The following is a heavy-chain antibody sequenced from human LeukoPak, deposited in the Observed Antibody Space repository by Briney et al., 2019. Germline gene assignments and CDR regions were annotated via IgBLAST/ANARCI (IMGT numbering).Heavy chain of an antibody. J-gene: IGHJ3*02. CDR2: ISGSGSST. CDR3: AKARHHDYVWGSYRSDAAGAFET. V-gene: IGHV3-23*01. D-gene: IGHD3-16*02. CDR1: RFTFSTHA. Sequence: GGSLKLSCAATRFTFSTHAMSWVRQAPGKGLEWVSRISGSGSSTYYADSVKGRFTISRDNSKNTVFLEMNSLRAEDTAVYYCAKARHHDYVWGSYRSDAAGAFETWGQGTMVAVSS.